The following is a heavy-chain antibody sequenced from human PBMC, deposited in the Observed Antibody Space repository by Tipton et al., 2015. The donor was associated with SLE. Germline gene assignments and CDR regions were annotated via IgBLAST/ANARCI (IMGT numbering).Heavy chain of an antibody. J-gene: IGHJ4*02. D-gene: IGHD6-19*01. V-gene: IGHV3-9*01. CDR2: ISWNSGSI. CDR3: ASSKRGWPFDY. CDR1: GFTFDDYA. Sequence: SLRLSCAASGFTFDDYAMHWVRQAPGKGLEWVSGISWNSGSIGYADSVKGRFTISRDNAKNSLYLQMNSLRAEDTALYYCASSKRGWPFDYWCQGTLVTVFS.